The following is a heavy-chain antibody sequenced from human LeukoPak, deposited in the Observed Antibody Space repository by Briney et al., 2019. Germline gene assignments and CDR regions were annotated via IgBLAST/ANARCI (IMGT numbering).Heavy chain of an antibody. J-gene: IGHJ3*02. CDR2: VDYSGGDT. Sequence: GGSLRLSCIASGFTLSSYEMSWIRQAPGKGLEWVSSVDYSGGDTHYADSVMGRFTISRDNSKNTLYLQMNSLRAEDTAVYYCAKVSGVAGRTGAFDIWGQGTMVTVSS. CDR1: GFTLSSYE. D-gene: IGHD3-10*01. CDR3: AKVSGVAGRTGAFDI. V-gene: IGHV3-23*01.